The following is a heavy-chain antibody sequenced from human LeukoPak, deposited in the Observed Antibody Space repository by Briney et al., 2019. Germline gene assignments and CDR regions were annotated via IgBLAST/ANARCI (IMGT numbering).Heavy chain of an antibody. V-gene: IGHV3-66*02. CDR3: AREREVNGRNIDY. Sequence: GGSLRLSCAASGFTVSSNYMSWVRQAPGKGLEWVSVIYSGGSTYYADSVKGRFTISRDNFKNTLYLQMNSLRAEDTAVYYCAREREVNGRNIDYWGQGTLVTVSS. D-gene: IGHD2-21*01. CDR2: IYSGGST. J-gene: IGHJ4*02. CDR1: GFTVSSNY.